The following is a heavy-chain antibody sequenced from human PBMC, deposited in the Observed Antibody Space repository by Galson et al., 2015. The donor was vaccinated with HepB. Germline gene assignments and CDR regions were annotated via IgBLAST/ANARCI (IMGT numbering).Heavy chain of an antibody. Sequence: SLRLSCAASGFTFSSYAMRWVRQAPRKGLEWVAAISGSGGSTYYADSVKGRFTISRDNSKNTLYLQMNSLRAEDTAVYYCAKDSVAVAVPFNYWGQVTLVTVSS. V-gene: IGHV3-23*01. D-gene: IGHD6-19*01. CDR3: AKDSVAVAVPFNY. CDR1: GFTFSSYA. J-gene: IGHJ4*02. CDR2: ISGSGGST.